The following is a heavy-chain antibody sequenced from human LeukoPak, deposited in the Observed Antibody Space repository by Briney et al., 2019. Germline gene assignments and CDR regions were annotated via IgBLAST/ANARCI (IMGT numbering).Heavy chain of an antibody. D-gene: IGHD1-26*01. J-gene: IGHJ4*02. Sequence: GGSLRLSCAASGFTFSSYSMNWVRQPPGRGLEWVSYIRSSATTMDYADSVRGRFTISRDNAKNSLYLQMDSLRAEDTAVYYCARGYSLDYWGQGTLVIVSS. CDR1: GFTFSSYS. CDR2: IRSSATTM. CDR3: ARGYSLDY. V-gene: IGHV3-48*01.